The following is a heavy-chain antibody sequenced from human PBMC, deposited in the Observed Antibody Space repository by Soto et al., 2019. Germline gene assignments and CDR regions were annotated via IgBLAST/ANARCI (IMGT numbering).Heavy chain of an antibody. V-gene: IGHV3-30-3*01. CDR1: GFTFSTHT. Sequence: QVQLVESGGGVVQPGRSLRLSCAASGFTFSTHTMHWVRQAPDKGLEWVAVVSYVGSNKYYADSVKGRFTISRDNSNNTLYLQMNSLRAEDTAVYYCARGGVAFDYWAQGILVTVSS. CDR3: ARGGVAFDY. D-gene: IGHD6-13*01. J-gene: IGHJ4*02. CDR2: VSYVGSNK.